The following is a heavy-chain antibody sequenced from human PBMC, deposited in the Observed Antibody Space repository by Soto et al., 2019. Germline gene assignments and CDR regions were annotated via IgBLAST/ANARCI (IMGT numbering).Heavy chain of an antibody. Sequence: GASVKVSCKASGYAFTSYYMHWVRQTPGQGLEWMGIINPSGGSTSYAQKFQGRVTMTRDTSTSTAYMELSSLRSEDTAVYYCARDRHYYYFDYWGQGTLVTVSS. CDR1: GYAFTSYY. J-gene: IGHJ4*02. CDR3: ARDRHYYYFDY. CDR2: INPSGGST. D-gene: IGHD1-26*01. V-gene: IGHV1-46*01.